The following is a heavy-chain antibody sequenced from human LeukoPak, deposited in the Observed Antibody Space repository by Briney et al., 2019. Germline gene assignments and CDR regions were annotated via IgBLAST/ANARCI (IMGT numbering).Heavy chain of an antibody. V-gene: IGHV1-2*02. D-gene: IGHD3-22*01. J-gene: IGHJ6*02. Sequence: RASVKVSCKASGYSFTGYYMHWVRQAPGQGLEWMGWITPNTGGTNYAQKFQGRVTMTRDTSINTAYMELRRLRSDDTAVYYCARAARVSYYDNSPYGMDVWGQRTTVTVSS. CDR2: ITPNTGGT. CDR3: ARAARVSYYDNSPYGMDV. CDR1: GYSFTGYY.